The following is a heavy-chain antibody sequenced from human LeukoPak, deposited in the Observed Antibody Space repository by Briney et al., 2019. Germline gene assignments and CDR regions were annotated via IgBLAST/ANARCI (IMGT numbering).Heavy chain of an antibody. Sequence: PGRSLRLSCAASGFTFSSYGMHWVRQAPGKGLEWVAVVWHDEVTKYYADSVKGRFTISRDNSKNTLYLQMNGLRAEDTAVYYCASAYGSYLDYWGQGTLVTVSS. D-gene: IGHD1-26*01. CDR1: GFTFSSYG. CDR2: VWHDEVTK. CDR3: ASAYGSYLDY. J-gene: IGHJ4*02. V-gene: IGHV3-33*08.